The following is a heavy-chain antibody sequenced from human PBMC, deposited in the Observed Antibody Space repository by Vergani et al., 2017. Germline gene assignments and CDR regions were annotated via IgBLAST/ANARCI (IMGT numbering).Heavy chain of an antibody. CDR3: ASYVAAADGFDY. CDR1: GFTFSSYA. V-gene: IGHV3-30-3*01. J-gene: IGHJ4*02. D-gene: IGHD6-13*01. Sequence: QVQLVESGEGVVQPGRSMRLSCAASGFTFSSYAMHWVRQAPGKGLEWVAVISYDGSNKYYADSVKGRFTISRDNSKNTLYLQMNSLRAEDTAVYYCASYVAAADGFDYWGQGTLVTVSS. CDR2: ISYDGSNK.